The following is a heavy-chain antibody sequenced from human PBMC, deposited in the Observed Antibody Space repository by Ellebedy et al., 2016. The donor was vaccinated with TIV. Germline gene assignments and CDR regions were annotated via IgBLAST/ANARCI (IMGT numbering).Heavy chain of an antibody. CDR1: GFTFSSYW. J-gene: IGHJ4*02. V-gene: IGHV3-33*08. D-gene: IGHD1-26*01. Sequence: GGSLRLSXAASGFTFSSYWMSWVRQAPGKGLEWVAVIWYDGSNKYYADSVKGRFTISRDNSKNTLYLQMNSLRAEDTAVYYCARDLGDSDYWGQGTLVTVSS. CDR3: ARDLGDSDY. CDR2: IWYDGSNK.